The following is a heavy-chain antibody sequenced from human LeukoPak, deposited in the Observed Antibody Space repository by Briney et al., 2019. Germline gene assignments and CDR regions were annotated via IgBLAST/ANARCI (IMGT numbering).Heavy chain of an antibody. J-gene: IGHJ3*02. D-gene: IGHD3-10*01. CDR3: ARGARITMVRGVIITGHDAFDI. CDR2: INGDGSST. CDR1: GFTFSSYW. Sequence: GGSLRLSCAASGFTFSSYWMHWVRQAPGKGLVWVSRINGDGSSTSYADSVKGRFTISRDNAKNTLYLQMNSLRAEDTAVYYCARGARITMVRGVIITGHDAFDIWGQGTMVTVSS. V-gene: IGHV3-74*01.